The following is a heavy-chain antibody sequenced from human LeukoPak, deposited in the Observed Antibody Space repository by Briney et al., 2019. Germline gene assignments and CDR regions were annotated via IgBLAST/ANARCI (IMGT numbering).Heavy chain of an antibody. J-gene: IGHJ4*02. V-gene: IGHV1-2*02. D-gene: IGHD3-10*01. CDR3: ARVYYYASGRLDS. Sequence: ASVKVSCKASGYTFTGYYIHWVRQAPGQGLEWMGWINPNSGGTNYAQKFQGRVTMTRDTSISTAYMELSRLRSDDTAVFYCARVYYYASGRLDSWGQGTLVIVSS. CDR1: GYTFTGYY. CDR2: INPNSGGT.